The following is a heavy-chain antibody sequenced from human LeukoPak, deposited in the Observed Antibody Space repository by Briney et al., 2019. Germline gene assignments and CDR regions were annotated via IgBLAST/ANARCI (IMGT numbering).Heavy chain of an antibody. CDR3: ARRGTSSSWAHFDY. J-gene: IGHJ4*02. D-gene: IGHD6-13*01. Sequence: GGSLRLSCAASGFTFSTYTMHWVRQPPGKGLEWVALVSYDGSYEDYADSVKGRFSISRDNSKNTLYLQMNSLRSEDAAVYYCARRGTSSSWAHFDYWGQGTRVTVSS. CDR1: GFTFSTYT. V-gene: IGHV3-30*04. CDR2: VSYDGSYE.